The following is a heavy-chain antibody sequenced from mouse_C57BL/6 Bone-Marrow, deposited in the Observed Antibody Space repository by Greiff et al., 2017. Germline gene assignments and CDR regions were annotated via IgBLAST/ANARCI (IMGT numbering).Heavy chain of an antibody. Sequence: QVQLQQSGPGLVQPSQRLSITCTVSGFSLTSYGVHWVRQSPGKGLEWLGVIWRGGSTDYNAAFMSRLSITKDNSKSQVFFKMNSLQADDTAIYYCAKNEGYYYGSHWYFDVWGTGTTVTVSS. D-gene: IGHD1-1*01. V-gene: IGHV2-5*01. CDR1: GFSLTSYG. CDR3: AKNEGYYYGSHWYFDV. J-gene: IGHJ1*03. CDR2: IWRGGST.